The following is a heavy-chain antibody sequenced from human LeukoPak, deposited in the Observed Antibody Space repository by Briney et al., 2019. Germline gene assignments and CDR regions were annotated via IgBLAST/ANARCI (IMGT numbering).Heavy chain of an antibody. V-gene: IGHV3-48*03. CDR2: ISSSGSTI. CDR1: GFTFSSYE. CDR3: AREASSSSDLYY. J-gene: IGHJ4*02. Sequence: GGSLRLSCAASGFTFSSYEMNWVRQAPGKGLEWVSYISSSGSTIYYADSVKGRFTISRDNAKNSLYLQMNSLRAEDTAVYYCAREASSSSDLYYWGQGTLVTVSS. D-gene: IGHD6-6*01.